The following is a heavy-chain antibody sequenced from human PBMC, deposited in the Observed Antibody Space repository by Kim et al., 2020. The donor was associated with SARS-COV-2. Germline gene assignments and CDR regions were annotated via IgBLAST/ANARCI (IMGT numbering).Heavy chain of an antibody. D-gene: IGHD6-25*01. CDR2: GSEK. V-gene: IGHV3-7*03. Sequence: GSEKYYVESVKGRFTISRDNAKNSLYLQMNSLRAEDTAVYYCARGAASLTWGQGTLVTVSS. J-gene: IGHJ5*02. CDR3: ARGAASLT.